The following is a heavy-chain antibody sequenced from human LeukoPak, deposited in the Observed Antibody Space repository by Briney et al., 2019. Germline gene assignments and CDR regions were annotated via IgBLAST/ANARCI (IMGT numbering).Heavy chain of an antibody. V-gene: IGHV3-23*01. CDR1: GFTFSSYS. CDR2: FSGSGGTT. Sequence: GGSLRLSCAASGFTFSSYSMGWVCHAPWKRLEWVSTFSGSGGTTYYADSVKGRFTVSRDNSKNTLYLQMNSLRAEDTAVYYCAKHRNFGELSPFDSWGQGTLVTVSS. D-gene: IGHD3-10*01. CDR3: AKHRNFGELSPFDS. J-gene: IGHJ4*02.